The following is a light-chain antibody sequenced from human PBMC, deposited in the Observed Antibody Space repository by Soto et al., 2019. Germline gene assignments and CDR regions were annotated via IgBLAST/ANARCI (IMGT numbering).Light chain of an antibody. CDR2: DAS. CDR3: HQYNSYPYT. V-gene: IGKV1-5*01. J-gene: IGKJ2*01. CDR1: QSISSC. Sequence: DIQMTQSPSTLSASVGDRVTITCRASQSISSCLAWYQQKPGKAPKLLIYDASSLESGVPSRFSGSGSGTEFTLSISSLQPDDFASYYCHQYNSYPYTFGQGTKLEIK.